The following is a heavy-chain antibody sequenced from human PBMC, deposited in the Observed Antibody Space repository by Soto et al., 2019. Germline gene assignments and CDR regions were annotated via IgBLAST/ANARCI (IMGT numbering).Heavy chain of an antibody. CDR3: ASFFSSGWYTD. D-gene: IGHD6-13*01. CDR2: ITLAKVNK. Sequence: ASVKVSCKASGYTFTSYAMHWVRQAPGQRLGWMGGITLAKVNKKFSRKFQGRVPITGDTSGSTAYRGRSSLRFEDTVVYYCASFFSSGWYTDWGKGTLVTVPS. J-gene: IGHJ4*02. V-gene: IGHV1-3*01. CDR1: GYTFTSYA.